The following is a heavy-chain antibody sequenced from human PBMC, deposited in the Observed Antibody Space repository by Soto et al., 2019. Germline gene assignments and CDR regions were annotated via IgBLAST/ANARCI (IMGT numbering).Heavy chain of an antibody. CDR3: ASADCRLLEWLYDAFDI. CDR1: GGSISSYY. D-gene: IGHD3-3*01. Sequence: SETLSLTCTVSGGSISSYYWSWIRQPAGKGLEWIGRIYNSGSTNYNPSLKSRVTMSGDTSKNKFSLKLSSVTAADTAVYYCASADCRLLEWLYDAFDIWGQGTMVTVSS. J-gene: IGHJ3*02. CDR2: IYNSGST. V-gene: IGHV4-4*07.